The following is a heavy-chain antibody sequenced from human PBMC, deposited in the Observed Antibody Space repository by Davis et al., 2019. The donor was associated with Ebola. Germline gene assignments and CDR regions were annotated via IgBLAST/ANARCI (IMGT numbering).Heavy chain of an antibody. D-gene: IGHD5-18*01. CDR3: ARQSSIQLWHYFDY. V-gene: IGHV4-34*01. CDR1: GGPFSGYY. J-gene: IGHJ4*02. Sequence: MPSETLSLTCAVYGGPFSGYYWSWIRQPPGKGLEWIGEISQSGSTNYNPSLKSRVTISVDKSKNQFSLKLSSVTAADTAVYYCARQSSIQLWHYFDYWGQGTLVTVSS. CDR2: ISQSGST.